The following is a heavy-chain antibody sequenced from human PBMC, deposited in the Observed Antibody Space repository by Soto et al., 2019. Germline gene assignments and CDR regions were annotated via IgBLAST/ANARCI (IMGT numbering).Heavy chain of an antibody. D-gene: IGHD3-3*01. CDR3: ARGLTYYDFWSGSPSFDY. V-gene: IGHV3-33*01. CDR1: GFTFSSYG. J-gene: IGHJ4*02. Sequence: GGSLRLSCAASGFTFSSYGMHWVRQAPGKGLEWVAVIWYDGSNKYYADSVKGRFTISRDNSKNTLYLQMNSLRAEDTAVYYCARGLTYYDFWSGSPSFDYWGQGTLVTVSS. CDR2: IWYDGSNK.